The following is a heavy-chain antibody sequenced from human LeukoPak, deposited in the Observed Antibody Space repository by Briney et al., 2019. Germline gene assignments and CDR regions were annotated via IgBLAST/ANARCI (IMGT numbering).Heavy chain of an antibody. CDR3: ARAEIAVAGSGFDY. CDR1: GYTFTSYG. Sequence: ASVKVSCKAYGYTFTSYGISWVRQAPGQGLEWMGWISAYNGNTNYAQKLQRRVTMTTDTSTSTAYMELWSLRSDDTAVYYCARAEIAVAGSGFDYWGQGTLVTVSS. D-gene: IGHD6-19*01. V-gene: IGHV1-18*01. CDR2: ISAYNGNT. J-gene: IGHJ4*02.